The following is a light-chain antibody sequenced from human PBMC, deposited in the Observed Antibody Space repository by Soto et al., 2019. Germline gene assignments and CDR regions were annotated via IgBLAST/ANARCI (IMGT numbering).Light chain of an antibody. Sequence: EIVMTQSPATLSMSPGERATLSCRATQNVNSNLAWYQHRPGQAPRLLLYGASIRPTGIPARFSGSGSGTEFTLTIDSLQSEDFAVYYCQQYNDWPPMYTFGQGTKLEIK. J-gene: IGKJ2*01. V-gene: IGKV3-15*01. CDR1: QNVNSN. CDR3: QQYNDWPPMYT. CDR2: GAS.